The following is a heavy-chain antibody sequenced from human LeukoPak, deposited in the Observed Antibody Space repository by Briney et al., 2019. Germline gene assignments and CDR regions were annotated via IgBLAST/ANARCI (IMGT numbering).Heavy chain of an antibody. J-gene: IGHJ4*02. CDR2: INGAGSSI. CDR1: GFTFSSYW. CDR3: ARGGDYKNDY. V-gene: IGHV3-74*01. D-gene: IGHD4-17*01. Sequence: GGSLRLSCAASGFTFSSYWMRWVRQTPGKGLVWVSRINGAGSSISYADSVKGRVTISRDNAKNTLYLQMNNLRAEGTAVYYCARGGDYKNDYWGQGTLVTVSS.